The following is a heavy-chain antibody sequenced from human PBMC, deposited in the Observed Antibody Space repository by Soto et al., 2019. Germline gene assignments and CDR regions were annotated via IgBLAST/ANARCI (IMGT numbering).Heavy chain of an antibody. D-gene: IGHD2-15*01. CDR2: INHSGST. J-gene: IGHJ4*02. Sequence: SETLSLTCAVYGGSFSGYYWSWIRQPPGKGLEWIGEINHSGSTNYNPSLKSRVTISVDTSKNQFSLKLSSVTAADTAVYYCASRHRGYCSGGSCYRFDYWGQGTLVTVSS. CDR1: GGSFSGYY. CDR3: ASRHRGYCSGGSCYRFDY. V-gene: IGHV4-34*01.